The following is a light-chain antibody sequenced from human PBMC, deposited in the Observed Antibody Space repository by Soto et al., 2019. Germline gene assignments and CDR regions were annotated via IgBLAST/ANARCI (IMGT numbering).Light chain of an antibody. V-gene: IGLV1-40*01. J-gene: IGLJ2*01. CDR2: GNS. Sequence: QSVLTQPPSVSGAPGQRVTISCTGSSSNIGTPYDVHWYQQLPGTAPKLLIYGNSNRPSGVPDRFSGSKSGTSASLAITGLQAEDEADYYCQSYDRSLSGYVIFGGGTKVTVL. CDR3: QSYDRSLSGYVI. CDR1: SSNIGTPYD.